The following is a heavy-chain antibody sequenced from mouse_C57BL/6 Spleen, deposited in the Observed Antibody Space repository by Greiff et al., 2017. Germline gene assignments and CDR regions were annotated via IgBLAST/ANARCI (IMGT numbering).Heavy chain of an antibody. J-gene: IGHJ3*01. CDR3: ARDGSSYGWFAY. Sequence: QVQLKQPGAELVKPGASVKLSCKASGYTFTSYWMQWVKQRPGQGLEWIGELDPSDSYTNYNQKFKGKATLTVDTSSSTAYMQLSSLTSEDSAVYYCARDGSSYGWFAYWGQGTLVTVSA. D-gene: IGHD1-1*01. V-gene: IGHV1-50*01. CDR1: GYTFTSYW. CDR2: LDPSDSYT.